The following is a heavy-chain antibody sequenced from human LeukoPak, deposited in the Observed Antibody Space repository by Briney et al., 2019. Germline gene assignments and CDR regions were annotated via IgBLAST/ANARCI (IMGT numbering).Heavy chain of an antibody. Sequence: GVSLRLSCASSGFTFSDYAMTWVRQAPGRGLEWVSAISGGGTYTYYADSVKGRFTISRDNSKNTLYLQMNSLRAEDTAVYYCAKGKYSSSWYSDYWGQGTLVTVSS. CDR1: GFTFSDYA. D-gene: IGHD6-13*01. CDR3: AKGKYSSSWYSDY. CDR2: ISGGGTYT. J-gene: IGHJ4*02. V-gene: IGHV3-23*01.